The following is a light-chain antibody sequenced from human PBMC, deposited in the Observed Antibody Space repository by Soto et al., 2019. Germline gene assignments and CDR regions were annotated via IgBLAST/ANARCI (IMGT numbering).Light chain of an antibody. J-gene: IGKJ1*01. CDR3: QHYNSYSEA. V-gene: IGKV1-5*03. CDR1: QTISSW. Sequence: DIQTNLSPSTLSGHVGDRVTITCRASQTISSWLAWYQQKPGKAPKLLIYKASTLKSGVPSRFSGSGSGTEFTLTISSLQPDDFATYYCQHYNSYSEAFAEGAKVDI. CDR2: KAS.